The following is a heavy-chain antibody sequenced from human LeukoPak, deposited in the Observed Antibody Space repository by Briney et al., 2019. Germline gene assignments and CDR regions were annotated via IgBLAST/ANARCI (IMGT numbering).Heavy chain of an antibody. Sequence: PGGSLRLSCIGSGFIFTNYWMSWVRQAPGKGLEWVASIKSDGSDKYYVDSVKGRFTISRDNTKNSLYVQMSSLRAEDTAVYYCARLKDAVTLFDCRGQGILVTVSS. V-gene: IGHV3-7*01. J-gene: IGHJ5*01. CDR2: IKSDGSDK. CDR3: ARLKDAVTLFDC. CDR1: GFIFTNYW. D-gene: IGHD4-17*01.